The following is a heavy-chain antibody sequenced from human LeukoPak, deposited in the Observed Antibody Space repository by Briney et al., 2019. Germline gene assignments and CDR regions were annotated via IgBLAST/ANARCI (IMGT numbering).Heavy chain of an antibody. Sequence: ASVKVSCKASGYTFTGYYMHWVRQAPGQGLEWMGRINPNSGGTNYAQKFQGRVTMTRDTSISTAYMELSRLRSDDTAVYYCARSPKYHYDSSGYTDYWGQGTLVTVSS. CDR2: INPNSGGT. CDR1: GYTFTGYY. V-gene: IGHV1-2*06. D-gene: IGHD3-22*01. J-gene: IGHJ4*02. CDR3: ARSPKYHYDSSGYTDY.